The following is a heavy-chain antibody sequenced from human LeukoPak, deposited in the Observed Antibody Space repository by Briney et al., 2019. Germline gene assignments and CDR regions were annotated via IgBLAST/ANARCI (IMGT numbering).Heavy chain of an antibody. CDR1: GYTFTGYY. CDR3: ARGGSSSWSPGAFDI. CDR2: INPNSGGT. D-gene: IGHD6-13*01. J-gene: IGHJ3*02. V-gene: IGHV1-2*04. Sequence: ASVKVSCKASGYTFTGYYMHWVRQAPGQGLEWMGWINPNSGGTNYAQKFQGWVTMTRDTSISTAYMELSRLRSDDTAVYYCARGGSSSWSPGAFDIWGQGTMVTVSS.